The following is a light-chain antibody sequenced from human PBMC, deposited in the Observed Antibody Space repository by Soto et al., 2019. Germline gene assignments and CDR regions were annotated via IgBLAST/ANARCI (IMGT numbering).Light chain of an antibody. Sequence: QSVLTQPASVSGSPGQAITISCTGTSSDGGSYYYVSWYQHHPGKAPKLLMYEVTNRPSGVSNRFSVSKSGNTASLTISGLQAEDEDDYYCTSYTITSTDVFGTGTKVTVL. CDR2: EVT. V-gene: IGLV2-14*01. CDR3: TSYTITSTDV. J-gene: IGLJ1*01. CDR1: SSDGGSYYY.